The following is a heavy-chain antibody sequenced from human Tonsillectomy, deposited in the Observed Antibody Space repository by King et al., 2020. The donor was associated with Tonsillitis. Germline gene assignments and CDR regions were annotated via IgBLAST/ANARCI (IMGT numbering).Heavy chain of an antibody. D-gene: IGHD6-19*01. CDR3: ARDLWSSGWFVSHGFDP. Sequence: QLQESGPGLVKPSETLSLTCTVSGGSISSYYWSWIRQPPGKGLEWIGYIYYSGSTNYNPSLKSRVTISVDTSKNQFSLKLSSVTAADTAVYYCARDLWSSGWFVSHGFDPWGQGTLVTVSS. V-gene: IGHV4-59*01. J-gene: IGHJ5*02. CDR1: GGSISSYY. CDR2: IYYSGST.